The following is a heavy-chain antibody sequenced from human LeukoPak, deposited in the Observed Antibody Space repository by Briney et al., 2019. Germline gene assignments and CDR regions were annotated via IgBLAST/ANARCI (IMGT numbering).Heavy chain of an antibody. CDR2: IKQDGSEK. J-gene: IGHJ4*02. Sequence: PGGSLRLSCAASGITFSNYWMSWVRQAPGKGLEWVANIKQDGSEKYYVDSVKGRFTISRDNAKNSLYLQMNSLRAEDTAVYYCARDQTPYYWGQGTLVTVSS. CDR1: GITFSNYW. V-gene: IGHV3-7*01. CDR3: ARDQTPYY.